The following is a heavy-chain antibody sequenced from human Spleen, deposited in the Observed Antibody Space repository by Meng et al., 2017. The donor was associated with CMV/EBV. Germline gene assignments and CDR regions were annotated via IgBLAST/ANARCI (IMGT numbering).Heavy chain of an antibody. CDR1: GGSFSGYY. D-gene: IGHD3-10*01. CDR3: ARGRRGRSNWFDP. Sequence: CAVYGGSFSGYYWSCIRQPPGKGLEWIGEISHSGSTNYNPSLKSRVTISVDTSKNQFSLKLSSVTAADTAVYFCARGRRGRSNWFDPWGQGTLVTVSS. J-gene: IGHJ5*02. V-gene: IGHV4-34*01. CDR2: ISHSGST.